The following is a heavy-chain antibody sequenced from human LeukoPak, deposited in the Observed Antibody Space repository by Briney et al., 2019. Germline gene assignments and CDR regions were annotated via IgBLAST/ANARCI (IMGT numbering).Heavy chain of an antibody. CDR1: GFTFSTYS. D-gene: IGHD3-16*02. CDR3: ARGSSIDYVWGTYRQFDY. V-gene: IGHV3-48*01. J-gene: IGHJ4*02. CDR2: ISSSHCTI. Sequence: GGSLRLSCAASGFTFSTYSMNLVRQAPGKGLEWLSYISSSHCTIYSADSVKGRFTISRDNAKNSLYLQMNSLRAEDTAVYYCARGSSIDYVWGTYRQFDYWGQGTLVTVSS.